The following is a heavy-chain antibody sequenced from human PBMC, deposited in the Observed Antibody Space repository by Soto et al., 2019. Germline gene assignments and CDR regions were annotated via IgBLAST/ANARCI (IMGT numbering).Heavy chain of an antibody. CDR2: IIPILGIT. J-gene: IGHJ6*03. CDR3: ARGGDWNNDHMDV. D-gene: IGHD1-1*01. V-gene: IGHV1-69*02. CDR1: GGTFSSYT. Sequence: QFQLVQSGAEVKKPGSSVKVSCQASGGTFSSYTISWVRQAPGQGLEWMGRIIPILGITNYAQNFQGRVTITADKSTSTAYMELSSLRSEDTAVYYCARGGDWNNDHMDVWGKGTTVTVSS.